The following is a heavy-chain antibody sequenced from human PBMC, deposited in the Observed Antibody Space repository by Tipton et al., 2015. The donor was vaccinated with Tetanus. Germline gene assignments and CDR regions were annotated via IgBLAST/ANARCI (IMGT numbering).Heavy chain of an antibody. CDR2: ISGYNGNT. CDR1: GYTFTSYA. Sequence: GEVKKPGASVKVSCKASGYTFTSYAVTWVRQAPGQGLEWMGWISGYNGNTNFTLKFQGRLTMTRDTSTSTAYMELRSLRSDDTAVYFCARDQLDHWGQGTLVTVSS. J-gene: IGHJ4*02. CDR3: ARDQLDH. V-gene: IGHV1-18*01.